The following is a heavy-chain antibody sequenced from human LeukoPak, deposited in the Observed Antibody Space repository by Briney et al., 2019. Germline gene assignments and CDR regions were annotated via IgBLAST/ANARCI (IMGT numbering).Heavy chain of an antibody. CDR3: SGSIAAAGVMVYYFDY. CDR2: IYHSGST. CDR1: GGSISSRNW. J-gene: IGHJ4*02. D-gene: IGHD6-13*01. V-gene: IGHV4-4*02. Sequence: SGTLSLTCAVSGGSISSRNWWSWVRQPPGKGLEWIGEIYHSGSTNYNPSLKSRVTISVDKSKNQFSLKLSSVTAADTAVYYCSGSIAAAGVMVYYFDYWGQGTLLTVSS.